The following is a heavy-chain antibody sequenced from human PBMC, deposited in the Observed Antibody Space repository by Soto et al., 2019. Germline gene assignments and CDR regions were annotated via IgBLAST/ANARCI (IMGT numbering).Heavy chain of an antibody. J-gene: IGHJ4*02. CDR1: GYTFTSYG. CDR3: ARDYSGYDSGGPIDY. CDR2: ISAYNGNT. Sequence: ASVKVSCKASGYTFTSYGINWVRQAPGQGLEWMGWISAYNGNTNYAQKLQGRVTMTTDTSTSTAYMELRSLRSDDTAVYYCARDYSGYDSGGPIDYWGQGTLVTVSS. D-gene: IGHD5-12*01. V-gene: IGHV1-18*01.